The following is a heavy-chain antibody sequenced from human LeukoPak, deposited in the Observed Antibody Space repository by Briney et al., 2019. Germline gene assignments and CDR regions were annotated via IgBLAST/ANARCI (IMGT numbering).Heavy chain of an antibody. D-gene: IGHD1-26*01. V-gene: IGHV3-23*01. J-gene: IGHJ6*03. CDR1: GFTFSSYV. CDR3: AASGSYDYYYYMDV. CDR2: ISGNGRST. Sequence: PGGSLRLSCAASGFTFSSYVMTWVRQAPGKGLEWVSSISGNGRSTYYADSVKGRFTVSRDNAKNSLYLQMNSLRAEDTAVYYCAASGSYDYYYYMDVWGKGTTVTISS.